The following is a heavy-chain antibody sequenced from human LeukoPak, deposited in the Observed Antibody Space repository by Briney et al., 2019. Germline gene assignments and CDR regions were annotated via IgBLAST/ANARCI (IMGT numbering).Heavy chain of an antibody. CDR1: GFTFDDYT. CDR2: ISWDGGST. J-gene: IGHJ6*03. CDR3: AKAGTAHYYYYYYMDV. Sequence: PGGSLRLSCAASGFTFDDYTMHWVRQAPGKGLEWLSLISWDGGSTYYADSVKGRFTISRDNSKNSLYLQMNSLRTEDTALYYCAKAGTAHYYYYYYMDVWGKGTTVTVSS. V-gene: IGHV3-43*01. D-gene: IGHD1-1*01.